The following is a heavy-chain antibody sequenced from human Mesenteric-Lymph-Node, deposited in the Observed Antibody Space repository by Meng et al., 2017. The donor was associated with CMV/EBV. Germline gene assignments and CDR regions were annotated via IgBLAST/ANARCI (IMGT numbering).Heavy chain of an antibody. CDR3: ARARQDFGVVSYYYYGMDV. V-gene: IGHV1-2*06. J-gene: IGHJ6*02. CDR2: INLNTGDT. Sequence: ASVKVSCKTSGYTFTGYYMHWVRQAPGQGLEWLGRINLNTGDTSYAQNFQGRVTMTRDTSISTAYMELSRLRSDDTAVYYCARARQDFGVVSYYYYGMDVWDQGTTVTVSS. D-gene: IGHD3-3*01. CDR1: GYTFTGYY.